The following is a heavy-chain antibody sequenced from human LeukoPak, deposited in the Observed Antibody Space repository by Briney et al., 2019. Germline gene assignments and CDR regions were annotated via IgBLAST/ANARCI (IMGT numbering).Heavy chain of an antibody. J-gene: IGHJ4*02. CDR3: ARGGVAVAATVDY. Sequence: GGSLRLSCAASGFTVSSNYMSWVRQAPGKGLEWVSVIYSGGSTYYADSVKGRFTISRDNSKNTLYLQMNSLRAEDTAVYYCARGGVAVAATVDYWGQGTLVTVSS. CDR1: GFTVSSNY. D-gene: IGHD2-15*01. CDR2: IYSGGST. V-gene: IGHV3-66*01.